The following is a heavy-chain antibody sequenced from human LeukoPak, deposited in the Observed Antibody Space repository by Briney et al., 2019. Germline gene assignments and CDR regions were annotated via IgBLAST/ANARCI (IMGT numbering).Heavy chain of an antibody. J-gene: IGHJ3*02. CDR3: TRFDLGDYFDAFDI. CDR1: GFTFSGSA. V-gene: IGHV3-73*01. D-gene: IGHD4-17*01. CDR2: IRSNANNYAT. Sequence: GGSLRFSCAASGFTFSGSAMHWVRQASGKGLEWVGRIRSNANNYATAYAASVKGRFTISRDDSKNTAYLQMNSLKTEDTAVYYCTRFDLGDYFDAFDIWGQGTMVTVSS.